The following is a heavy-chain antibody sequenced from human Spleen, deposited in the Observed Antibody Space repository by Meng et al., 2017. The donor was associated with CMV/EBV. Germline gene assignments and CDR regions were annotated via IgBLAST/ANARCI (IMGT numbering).Heavy chain of an antibody. Sequence: AVSGVPIRSSNWWNWVRQPPGKGLEWIGEIYHSGSINYNPSLKSRVTISVDTSKNQFSLKLSSVTAADTAVYYCARDPRTRWGAFDYWGQGTLVTVSS. CDR1: GVPIRSSNW. D-gene: IGHD2-2*01. J-gene: IGHJ4*02. CDR3: ARDPRTRWGAFDY. V-gene: IGHV4-4*02. CDR2: IYHSGSI.